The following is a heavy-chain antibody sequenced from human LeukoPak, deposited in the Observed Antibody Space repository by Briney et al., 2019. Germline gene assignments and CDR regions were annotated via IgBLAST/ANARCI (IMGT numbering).Heavy chain of an antibody. V-gene: IGHV4-4*07. Sequence: TSETLSLTCSVSGDSISSYYWSWIRQPAGKGLEWIGRLYNSGSTNCNPSLKSRGTISVDKSKNQFSLKLRSVTTADTAVYYCARDGRDNSGYETGAFDIWGQGTMVIVSS. CDR2: LYNSGST. CDR3: ARDGRDNSGYETGAFDI. J-gene: IGHJ3*02. CDR1: GDSISSYY. D-gene: IGHD5-12*01.